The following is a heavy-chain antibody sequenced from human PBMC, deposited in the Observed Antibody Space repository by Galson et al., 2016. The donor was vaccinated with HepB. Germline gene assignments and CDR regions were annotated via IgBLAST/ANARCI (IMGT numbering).Heavy chain of an antibody. CDR2: IKPDGSET. CDR3: ARWDY. Sequence: SLRLSCAASGVTFSSSWMSWVRQAPGKRLEWVAHIKPDGSETYYVDSVKGRFTISIDNAKNPLSLQMNSLRAEDTAVYYCARWDYWGQGTLVTVSS. CDR1: GVTFSSSW. V-gene: IGHV3-7*05. J-gene: IGHJ4*02.